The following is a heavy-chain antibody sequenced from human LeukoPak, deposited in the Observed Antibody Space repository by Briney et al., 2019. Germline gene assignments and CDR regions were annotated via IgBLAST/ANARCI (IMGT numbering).Heavy chain of an antibody. CDR1: GGSISSYY. Sequence: TETLSRTCSVSGGSISSYYWNWIRQPPGKGLEWVGYIHYSGSTNYNPSLNGRVTISIDMSQNQFSLNLTSVTAADTAVYYCARDFVGLKSYGMDVWGQGTTVTVSS. CDR3: ARDFVGLKSYGMDV. J-gene: IGHJ6*02. V-gene: IGHV4-59*01. CDR2: IHYSGST. D-gene: IGHD3-3*01.